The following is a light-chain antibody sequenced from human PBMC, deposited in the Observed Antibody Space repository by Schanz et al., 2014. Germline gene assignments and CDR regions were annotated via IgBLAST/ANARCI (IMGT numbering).Light chain of an antibody. Sequence: EIVLTQSPGTLSLSPGERATLSCRASQSVSSNLAWYQQKRGQAPRLLIYDASNRATGIPDRFSGSGSGTDFTLTISRLEPEDFAVYYCQQYHNSPPDTFGQGTKLEIK. CDR2: DAS. CDR3: QQYHNSPPDT. V-gene: IGKV3-20*01. J-gene: IGKJ2*01. CDR1: QSVSSN.